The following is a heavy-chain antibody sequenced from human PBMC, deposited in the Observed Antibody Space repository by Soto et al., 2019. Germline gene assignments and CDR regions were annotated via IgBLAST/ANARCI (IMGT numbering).Heavy chain of an antibody. Sequence: SVKVSCKASGGTFSSYAISWVRQAPGQGLEWMGGIIPIFGTANYAQKFQGRVTITADKSTSTAYMELSSLRSEDTAVYYCARERSVIEVAPNWFDPLGQGTLVAVSS. V-gene: IGHV1-69*06. CDR3: ARERSVIEVAPNWFDP. D-gene: IGHD6-19*01. J-gene: IGHJ5*02. CDR2: IIPIFGTA. CDR1: GGTFSSYA.